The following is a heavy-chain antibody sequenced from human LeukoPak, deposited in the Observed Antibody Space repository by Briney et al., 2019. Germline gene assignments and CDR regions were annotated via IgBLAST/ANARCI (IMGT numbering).Heavy chain of an antibody. CDR2: ISTSGSTT. V-gene: IGHV3-48*03. CDR3: ARGAMHVFDY. Sequence: PGGSLRLSCAASGFTFSDYEINWVRQAPGKGLEWVSCISTSGSTTYYADSVKGRFTISRDNAKISLFLQMNTLTVEDTAVYYCARGAMHVFDYWGQGTPVTVSS. D-gene: IGHD2-2*01. CDR1: GFTFSDYE. J-gene: IGHJ4*02.